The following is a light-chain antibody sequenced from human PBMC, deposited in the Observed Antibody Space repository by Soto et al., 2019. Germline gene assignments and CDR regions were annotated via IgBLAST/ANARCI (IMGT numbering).Light chain of an antibody. Sequence: QLVLTQSPSASASLGASVKLTCTLSSGHSSYAIAWHQQRPEKGPRYLMKLNSDGSHSKGDGIPDRFSGSSSGAERYLTISSLQSEDEADYYCQTWVTGIRVFGGGTKVTVL. CDR3: QTWVTGIRV. V-gene: IGLV4-69*01. CDR2: LNSDGSH. J-gene: IGLJ2*01. CDR1: SGHSSYA.